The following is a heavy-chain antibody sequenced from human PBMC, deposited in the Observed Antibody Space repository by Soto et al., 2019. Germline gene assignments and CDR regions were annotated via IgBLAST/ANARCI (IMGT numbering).Heavy chain of an antibody. V-gene: IGHV3-30*09. CDR1: GFIFSDYA. Sequence: QVQLVESGGGVVQPGRSLRLSCAASGFIFSDYAMHWVRQAPGKGLEWVAVISYGGDNKYYADSVRGRFAISRDNLKNPLDLQMNSLNPEDTAVYHCAKARHSTSWYGLEADFWGQGTLVPVSS. D-gene: IGHD6-13*01. CDR2: ISYGGDNK. CDR3: AKARHSTSWYGLEADF. J-gene: IGHJ4*02.